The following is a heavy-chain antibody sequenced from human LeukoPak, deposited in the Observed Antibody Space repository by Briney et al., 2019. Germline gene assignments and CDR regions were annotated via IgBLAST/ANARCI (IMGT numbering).Heavy chain of an antibody. J-gene: IGHJ4*02. CDR3: ARGWGE. Sequence: PGGSLRLSCAASGFTFSSYEMNWVRQGPGKGLEWVSYISSSGSTKYYADSVKGRFTTSRDNAKKSLYLQMNSLRAEDTAIYYCARGWGEGGQGTLVTVSS. CDR1: GFTFSSYE. V-gene: IGHV3-48*03. CDR2: ISSSGSTK. D-gene: IGHD3-10*01.